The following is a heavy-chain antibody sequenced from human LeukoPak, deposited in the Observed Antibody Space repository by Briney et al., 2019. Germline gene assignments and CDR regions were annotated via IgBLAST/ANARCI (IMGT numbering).Heavy chain of an antibody. D-gene: IGHD3-10*01. CDR1: GFTFSSYS. CDR2: ISSSSSTI. V-gene: IGHV3-48*04. CDR3: ARARDYYGSGDAFDI. J-gene: IGHJ3*02. Sequence: GGSLRLSCAASGFTFSSYSMNWVRQAPGKGLEWVSYISSSSSTIYYADSVKGRFTISRDNAKNSLYLQMNSLRAEDTAVYYCARARDYYGSGDAFDIWGQGTMVTVSS.